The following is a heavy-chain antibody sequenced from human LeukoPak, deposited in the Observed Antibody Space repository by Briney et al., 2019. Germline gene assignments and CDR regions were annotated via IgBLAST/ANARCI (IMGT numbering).Heavy chain of an antibody. CDR3: ARGGGSHAFDI. J-gene: IGHJ3*02. V-gene: IGHV4-31*03. CDR1: GGSISSGGYY. Sequence: SETLSLTCTVSGGSISSGGYYWSWIRQHPGKGLEWIGYIYYSGSTYYNPSLKSRVTISVDTSKNQFSPKLSSVTAADTAVYYCARGGGSHAFDIWGQGTMVTVSS. CDR2: IYYSGST.